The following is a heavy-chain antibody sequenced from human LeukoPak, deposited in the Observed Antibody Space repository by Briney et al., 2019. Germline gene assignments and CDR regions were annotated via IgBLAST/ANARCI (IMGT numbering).Heavy chain of an antibody. CDR1: GGPFSGYY. CDR2: INHSGNT. V-gene: IGHV4-34*01. D-gene: IGHD3-16*01. J-gene: IGHJ4*02. CDR3: ARGLPGGGILDY. Sequence: PSETLSLTCAVYGGPFSGYYWNWIRQPPGKGLEWIGEINHSGNTNYNPSLESRVIISVDTSKNQISLKMSSVTAADTAVFFCARGLPGGGILDYWGQGNLVTVSS.